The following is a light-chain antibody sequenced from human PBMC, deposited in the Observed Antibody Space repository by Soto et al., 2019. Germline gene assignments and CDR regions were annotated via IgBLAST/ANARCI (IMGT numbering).Light chain of an antibody. CDR1: DIGSES. J-gene: IGLJ2*01. CDR3: YSVADNNVI. CDR2: KDS. V-gene: IGLV3-27*01. Sequence: SYELTQPPSVSLAPGQTARISCGGNDIGSESVHWYQQKPGQAPVVVIYKDSERPSGIPERFSGSSSGTTVTLTISGAQVEDEADYYCYSVADNNVIFGGGTKVTVL.